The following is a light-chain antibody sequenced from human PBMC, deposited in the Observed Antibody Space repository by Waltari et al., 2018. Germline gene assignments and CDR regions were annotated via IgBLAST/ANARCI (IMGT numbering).Light chain of an antibody. J-gene: IGLJ3*02. CDR1: SLDVGGYHY. CDR3: CSFTSRSTWV. V-gene: IGLV2-14*01. Sequence: QSALTQPASVSGSPGQSLTISCTGTSLDVGGYHYVSWYQQHPGKVPKLLIFDVSNRPSGVSNRFSGSKSGNTASLTISGLQAEDESDYYCCSFTSRSTWVFGGGTKLTVL. CDR2: DVS.